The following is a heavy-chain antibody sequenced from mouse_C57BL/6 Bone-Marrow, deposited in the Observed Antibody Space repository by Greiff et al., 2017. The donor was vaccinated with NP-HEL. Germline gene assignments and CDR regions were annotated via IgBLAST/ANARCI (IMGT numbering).Heavy chain of an antibody. Sequence: QVQLQQSGPELVKPGASVKISCKASGYAFSSSWMHWVKQRPGQGLEWIGRIYPGDGDTNYNGKFKGKATLTADKSSSTAYMQLSSLTSEDSAVDVCARLGSNDYHGSSYDDYALDYWGQGTSVTVSS. J-gene: IGHJ4*01. CDR3: ARLGSNDYHGSSYDDYALDY. D-gene: IGHD1-1*01. V-gene: IGHV1-82*01. CDR1: GYAFSSSW. CDR2: IYPGDGDT.